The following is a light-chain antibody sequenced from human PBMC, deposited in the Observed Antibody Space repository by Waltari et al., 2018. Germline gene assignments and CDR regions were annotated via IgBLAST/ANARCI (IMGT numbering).Light chain of an antibody. Sequence: SYELTQPPSVSVSPGQTASITCSGDKLGDKYACWYQQKPGQAPVLVIYQNSKRPAGIPERFSGSNSGNTATLTISGTQAMDEADSYCQALDSSTVVFGGGTKLTVL. CDR2: QNS. CDR1: KLGDKY. J-gene: IGLJ2*01. CDR3: QALDSSTVV. V-gene: IGLV3-1*01.